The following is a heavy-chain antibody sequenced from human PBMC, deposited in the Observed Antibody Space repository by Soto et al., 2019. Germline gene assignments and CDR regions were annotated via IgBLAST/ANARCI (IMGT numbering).Heavy chain of an antibody. CDR2: ISGYNGNT. J-gene: IGHJ4*02. D-gene: IGHD6-6*01. Sequence: ASVKVSCKASGGTFSSYAIIWVRQAPGQGLEWIGWISGYNGNTNYAQRFQGRVTMTTDTSTSTAYMELRSLRSDDTAVYYCAREGQLGYWGQGTLVTVSS. CDR3: AREGQLGY. CDR1: GGTFSSYA. V-gene: IGHV1-18*01.